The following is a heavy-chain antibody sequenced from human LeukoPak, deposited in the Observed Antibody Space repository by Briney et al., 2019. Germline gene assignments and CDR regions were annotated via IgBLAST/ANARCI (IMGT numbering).Heavy chain of an antibody. D-gene: IGHD4-17*01. CDR1: GFTFSSYS. Sequence: PGGSLRLSCAASGFTFSSYSMNWVRQAPGKGLEWVSSISSSSSYIYYADSVKGRFTISRDNAKNSLYLQMNSLRAEDTAVYYCARDQGDSGDYVADYWGQGTLVTVSS. CDR3: ARDQGDSGDYVADY. V-gene: IGHV3-21*01. J-gene: IGHJ4*02. CDR2: ISSSSSYI.